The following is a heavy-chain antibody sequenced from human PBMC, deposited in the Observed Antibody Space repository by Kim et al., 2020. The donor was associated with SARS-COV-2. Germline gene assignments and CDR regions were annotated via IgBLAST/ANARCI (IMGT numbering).Heavy chain of an antibody. CDR2: NT. CDR3: ARDSGYGFDY. J-gene: IGHJ4*02. D-gene: IGHD5-12*01. V-gene: IGHV1-3*01. Sequence: NTKYSQKFQGRVTITRDTSASTAYMELSSLRSEDTAVYYCARDSGYGFDYWGQGTLVTVSS.